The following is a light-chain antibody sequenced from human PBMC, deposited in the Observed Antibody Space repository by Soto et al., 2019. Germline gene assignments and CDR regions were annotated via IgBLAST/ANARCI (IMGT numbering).Light chain of an antibody. J-gene: IGKJ5*01. Sequence: DIQMTQSPSSLSASVGDRVTITCRASQDISVYLAWYQQKPGKVPKLLIYSASTLQSGVPSRFSGSGSGTDFTITISSLLPEDVATYYCQTFNTAPLTFGQGTRLEIK. V-gene: IGKV1-27*01. CDR3: QTFNTAPLT. CDR2: SAS. CDR1: QDISVY.